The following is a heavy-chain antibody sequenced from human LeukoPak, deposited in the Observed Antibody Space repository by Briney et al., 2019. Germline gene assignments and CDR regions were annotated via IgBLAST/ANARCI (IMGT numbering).Heavy chain of an antibody. V-gene: IGHV4-28*01. CDR3: ARRGSGWSFDY. CDR2: IYYSGST. CDR1: GYSISSSNW. Sequence: SDTLSLTCAVSGYSISSSNWWGWIRQPPGKGLEWIGYIYYSGSTYYNPSHKSRVTMSVDTSKNQFSLKLSSVTAVDTAVYYCARRGSGWSFDYWGQGTLVAVSS. J-gene: IGHJ4*02. D-gene: IGHD6-19*01.